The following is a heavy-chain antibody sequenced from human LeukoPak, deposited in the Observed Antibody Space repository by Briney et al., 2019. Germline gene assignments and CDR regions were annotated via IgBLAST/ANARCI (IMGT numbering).Heavy chain of an antibody. J-gene: IGHJ4*02. CDR3: ARDLAYDSSGPIDY. CDR1: GYTFTSYG. V-gene: IGHV1-18*01. D-gene: IGHD3-22*01. CDR2: ISAYNGNT. Sequence: ASVKVSCKASGYTFTSYGISWVRQAPGQGLEWMGWISAYNGNTNYAQKLQGRVTMTTDTSTSTAYMELRGLRSDDTAVYYCARDLAYDSSGPIDYWGQGTLVTVSS.